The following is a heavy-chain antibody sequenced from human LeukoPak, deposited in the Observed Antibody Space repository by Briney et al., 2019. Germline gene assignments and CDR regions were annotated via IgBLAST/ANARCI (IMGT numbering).Heavy chain of an antibody. CDR1: GYTFTAHN. CDR3: ARDEDF. CDR2: INTGQGNT. V-gene: IGHV1-3*04. J-gene: IGHJ3*01. Sequence: GASVKVSCKASGYTFTAHNIHWVRQAPGQGLEWMGWINTGQGNTAYSQQFHDRITITRDTSASTAYMELSSLKSEDTAMYYCARDEDFWGQGTMVTVSS.